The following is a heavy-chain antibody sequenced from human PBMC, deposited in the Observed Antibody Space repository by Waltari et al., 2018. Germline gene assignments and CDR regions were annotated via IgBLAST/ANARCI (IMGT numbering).Heavy chain of an antibody. CDR3: ALDLGGYAGS. Sequence: EVQLVESGGGLVQPGGSLRLSCAASGFTFENFWMHWVRQVPGKGLVWVSRINNYGSLTTYADSVEGRFTISRDNAKNTLYLQMNSLTVADTALYYCALDLGGYAGSWGQGTMVTVSS. CDR2: INNYGSLT. J-gene: IGHJ4*02. V-gene: IGHV3-74*01. D-gene: IGHD2-2*01. CDR1: GFTFENFW.